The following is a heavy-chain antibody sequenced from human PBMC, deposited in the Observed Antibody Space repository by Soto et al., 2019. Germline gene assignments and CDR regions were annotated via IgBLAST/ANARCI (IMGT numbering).Heavy chain of an antibody. CDR2: ISYSGAT. CDR1: GGSISSTTYY. Sequence: SETLSLTCAVSGGSISSTTYYWGWIRQPPGKGLEWIGTISYSGATYYNPSLKSRVTISVDTSNNQLFLKLTSVTAADTAVYYCATDLYYYETTGFYFFLPLDYWGQGALVTVS. CDR3: ATDLYYYETTGFYFFLPLDY. D-gene: IGHD3-22*01. V-gene: IGHV4-39*01. J-gene: IGHJ4*02.